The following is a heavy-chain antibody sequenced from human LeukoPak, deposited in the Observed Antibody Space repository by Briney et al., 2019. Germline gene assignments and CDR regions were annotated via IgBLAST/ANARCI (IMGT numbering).Heavy chain of an antibody. V-gene: IGHV3-23*01. D-gene: IGHD2-21*02. J-gene: IGHJ4*02. CDR1: GFTFSSYA. Sequence: HPGGSLRLSCAASGFTFSSYATSWVRQAPGKGLEWVSAISGSGGSTYYADSVKGRFTISRDNSKNTLYLQMNSLRAEDTAVYYCAKQHIVVVTATHDYWGQGTLVTVSS. CDR3: AKQHIVVVTATHDY. CDR2: ISGSGGST.